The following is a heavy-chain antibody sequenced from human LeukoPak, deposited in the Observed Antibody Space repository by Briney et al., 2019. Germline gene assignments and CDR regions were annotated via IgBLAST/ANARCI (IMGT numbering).Heavy chain of an antibody. CDR1: GGSISTISY. CDR2: MYYSGST. Sequence: KPSETLTLTCTVSGGSISTISYWGWIRQPPGKGLEWIGSMYYSGSTDYYPTLKRRVTISRDTSKNQVSLKLSSVTAADTAVYYCATSSGSSYYFDYWGQGALVTVSS. D-gene: IGHD1-26*01. CDR3: ATSSGSSYYFDY. V-gene: IGHV4-39*07. J-gene: IGHJ4*02.